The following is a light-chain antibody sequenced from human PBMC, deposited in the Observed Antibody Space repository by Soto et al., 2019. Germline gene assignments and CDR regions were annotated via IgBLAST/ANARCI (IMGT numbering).Light chain of an antibody. CDR1: QSVSRN. Sequence: EIVLTQSPGTLSLSVGETATLSCRASQSVSRNSLTWYQQRPGQAPTLLISGASSRATGIPDRFSGSGSGTEFTLTISSLQSEDFAVYYCQQYNNWPRTFGQGTKVDIK. CDR3: QQYNNWPRT. CDR2: GAS. J-gene: IGKJ1*01. V-gene: IGKV3D-15*01.